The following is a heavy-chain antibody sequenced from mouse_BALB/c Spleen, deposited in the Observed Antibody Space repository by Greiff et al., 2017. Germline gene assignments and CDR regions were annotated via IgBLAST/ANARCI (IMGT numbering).Heavy chain of an antibody. CDR1: GYTFSSYW. Sequence: VQVVESGAELMKPGASVKISCKATGYTFSSYWIEWVKQRPGHGLEWIGEILPGSGSTNYNEKFKGKATFTADTSSNTAYMQLSSLTSEDSAVYYCARWDSSGYVAYWGQGTLVTVSA. J-gene: IGHJ3*01. CDR2: ILPGSGST. CDR3: ARWDSSGYVAY. V-gene: IGHV1-9*01. D-gene: IGHD3-2*01.